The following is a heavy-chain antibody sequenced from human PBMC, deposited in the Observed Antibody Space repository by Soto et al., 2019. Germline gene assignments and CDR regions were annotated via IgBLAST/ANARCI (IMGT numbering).Heavy chain of an antibody. Sequence: PGGSLRLSCAASGFTFSSYAMSWVRQAPGKGLEWVSAISGSGGSTYYAESVKGRFTISSDNSNTTLYLKMNSLRAEDTAFFYCAKDALYSSSSALVNDYGGQGTLVTVSS. D-gene: IGHD6-6*01. CDR2: ISGSGGST. CDR3: AKDALYSSSSALVNDY. J-gene: IGHJ4*02. CDR1: GFTFSSYA. V-gene: IGHV3-23*01.